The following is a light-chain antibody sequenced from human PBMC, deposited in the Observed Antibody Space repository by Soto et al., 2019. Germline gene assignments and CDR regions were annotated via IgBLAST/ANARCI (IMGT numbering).Light chain of an antibody. J-gene: IGKJ5*01. CDR1: QSISSW. CDR2: DAS. CDR3: QQYNGYSPIT. Sequence: DIQMTQSPSTLSGSVGDRFTITCRASQSISSWLAWYQQKPGRAPKLLIYDASSLESGVPSRFSGSGSGTEFTLTISSLQPDDFATYYCQQYNGYSPITFGQGTRLEIK. V-gene: IGKV1-5*01.